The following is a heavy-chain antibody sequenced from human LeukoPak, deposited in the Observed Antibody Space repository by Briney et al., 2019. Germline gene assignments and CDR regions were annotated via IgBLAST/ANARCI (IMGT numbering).Heavy chain of an antibody. Sequence: SETLSLTCTVSGGSVSRGSYYWSWIRQPPGKGLEWSGYIYYSGSTNYNPSLKSRVTISVDTSKNQFSLKLSSVTAADTAVYYCAKSSGWSIIRLDPWGQGTLVIVSS. J-gene: IGHJ5*02. CDR3: AKSSGWSIIRLDP. CDR1: GGSVSRGSYY. D-gene: IGHD6-19*01. CDR2: IYYSGST. V-gene: IGHV4-61*01.